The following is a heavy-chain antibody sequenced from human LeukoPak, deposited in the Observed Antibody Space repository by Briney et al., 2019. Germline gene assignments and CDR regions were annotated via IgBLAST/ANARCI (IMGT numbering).Heavy chain of an antibody. J-gene: IGHJ5*02. CDR1: GFTFSTSP. Sequence: GGSLRLSCVVSGFTFSTSPMGWVRQAPGKGLEWVANIKQDGSEKYYVDSVKGRFTISRDNAKNSLYLQMNSLRAEDTAVYYCAREYAWGQGTLVTVSS. CDR2: IKQDGSEK. CDR3: AREYA. D-gene: IGHD2-8*01. V-gene: IGHV3-7*01.